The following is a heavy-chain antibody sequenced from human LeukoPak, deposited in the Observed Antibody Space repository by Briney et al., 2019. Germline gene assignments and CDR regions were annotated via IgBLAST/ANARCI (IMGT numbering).Heavy chain of an antibody. Sequence: KSGGSLRLSCAASGFNFNNYYMRWVRQAPGKGLEWVSYISISSIYTKYADSVEGRFTISRDDAKNSLYLQVDSPRAEDTAVYYCARFYLFLDRGLIKGVDFWGQGTLVSVSS. V-gene: IGHV3-11*03. D-gene: IGHD3-3*01. CDR1: GFNFNNYY. J-gene: IGHJ4*02. CDR3: ARFYLFLDRGLIKGVDF. CDR2: ISISSIYT.